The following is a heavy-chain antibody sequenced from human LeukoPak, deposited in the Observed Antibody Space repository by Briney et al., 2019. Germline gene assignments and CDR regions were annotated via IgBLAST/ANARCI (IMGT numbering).Heavy chain of an antibody. CDR2: MYHSGST. D-gene: IGHD7-27*01. V-gene: IGHV4-38-2*02. CDR3: ARGFRGDNFDY. J-gene: IGHJ4*02. CDR1: RYSLSSAYY. Sequence: SETLSLTCSVSRYSLSSAYYWGWVRPPPGKGLEWIGTMYHSGSTNYNPSLKSRVTISVDTSKNQFSLKLSSVTAADTAVYFCARGFRGDNFDYWGQGTLVTVSS.